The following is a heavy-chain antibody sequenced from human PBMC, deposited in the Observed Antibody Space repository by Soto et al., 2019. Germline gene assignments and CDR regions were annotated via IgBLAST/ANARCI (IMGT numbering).Heavy chain of an antibody. J-gene: IGHJ5*02. CDR2: IRSKAYGWTT. CDR1: GFTFGDYA. CDR3: TRGVVVVPAAIWFDP. V-gene: IGHV3-49*03. D-gene: IGHD2-2*01. Sequence: PGGSLRLSCTASGFTFGDYAMSWFRQAPGKGLEWVCFIRSKAYGWTTEYAASVKGIFTISRDDSKSIAYLQMNSLKTEDTAVYDGTRGVVVVPAAIWFDPRGQGTLVTVSS.